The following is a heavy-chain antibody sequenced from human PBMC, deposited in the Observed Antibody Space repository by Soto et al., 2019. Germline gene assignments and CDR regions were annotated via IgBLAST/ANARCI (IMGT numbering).Heavy chain of an antibody. CDR2: ISGSGGST. J-gene: IGHJ4*02. CDR1: GFTFSTYA. D-gene: IGHD2-2*01. Sequence: GGSLRLSCAASGFTFSTYAMSWVRQAPGKGLEWVSTISGSGGSTYYADSVKGRFTISRDNSKNTLYLQMNTLRAEDTAVYYCAKARGSSTPAPGTYWGQGTLVTVSS. V-gene: IGHV3-23*01. CDR3: AKARGSSTPAPGTY.